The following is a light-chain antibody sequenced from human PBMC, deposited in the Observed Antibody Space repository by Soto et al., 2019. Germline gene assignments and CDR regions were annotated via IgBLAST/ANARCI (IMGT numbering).Light chain of an antibody. Sequence: ALTQPASVSGSPGQSITISCTGTSGDIGSYNRVSWYQQHPGKAPKLIIYEVTDRPSGVSNRFSGSKSGNTASLTISGLQAEDEAEYYCSSYTNINTRACVFGTGTKGTVL. CDR2: EVT. V-gene: IGLV2-14*01. CDR1: SGDIGSYNR. J-gene: IGLJ1*01. CDR3: SSYTNINTRACV.